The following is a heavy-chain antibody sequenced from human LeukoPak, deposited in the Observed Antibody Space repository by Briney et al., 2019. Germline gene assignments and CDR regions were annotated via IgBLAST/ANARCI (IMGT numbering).Heavy chain of an antibody. Sequence: PGGSLRLSCAASGFSFSTYWMHWVRQAPGKGLVWVSRINSDGSSPNYADSVKGRFTISRDNAKNTLYLQMNSLRAEDTAVYYCVRDFAPQTYSSGWYDYWGQGTLVTVSS. D-gene: IGHD6-19*01. CDR1: GFSFSTYW. CDR3: VRDFAPQTYSSGWYDY. J-gene: IGHJ4*02. V-gene: IGHV3-74*01. CDR2: INSDGSSP.